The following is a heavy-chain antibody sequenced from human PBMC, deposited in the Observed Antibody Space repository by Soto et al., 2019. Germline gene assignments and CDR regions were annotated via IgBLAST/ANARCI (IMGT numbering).Heavy chain of an antibody. J-gene: IGHJ4*02. V-gene: IGHV3-23*01. CDR3: ARRCSGSYYGH. CDR2: ISGSGDST. CDR1: GFTFSSYA. D-gene: IGHD1-26*01. Sequence: EVQLLESGGGLVQPGGSLRLSCAASGFTFSSYAMRWVRQAPVKGLEWVSAISGSGDSTYYADSVKGRFTISRDNSKNTLYLQMNSLRAEDTAVYYCARRCSGSYYGHWGKGPLFTVS.